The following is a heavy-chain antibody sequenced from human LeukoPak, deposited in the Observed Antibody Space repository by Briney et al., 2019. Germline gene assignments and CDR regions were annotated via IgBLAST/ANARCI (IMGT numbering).Heavy chain of an antibody. CDR2: INPKSGYT. Sequence: ASVKVSCKASGYTFTTYDINWVRQATGQGLEWMGWINPKSGYTGSAQKFQGRVSMTRDTSTSTAYMELSSLRTEDTAVYYCVRVAGSADYWGQGTLVTVSS. D-gene: IGHD6-19*01. CDR1: GYTFTTYD. CDR3: VRVAGSADY. J-gene: IGHJ4*02. V-gene: IGHV1-8*01.